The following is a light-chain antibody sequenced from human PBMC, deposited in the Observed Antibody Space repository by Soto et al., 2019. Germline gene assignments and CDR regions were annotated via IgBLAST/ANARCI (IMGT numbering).Light chain of an antibody. V-gene: IGKV1-9*01. CDR1: QDISSD. CDR2: AAS. J-gene: IGKJ5*01. CDR3: QQLNTSPIT. Sequence: DIQLTQSPSFLSASVGDRVTINCRASQDISSDLAWYQQKPGKAPKLLIYAASTLQSGVPSRFSGSGSGTDFTLTISSLQPEDFATYYCQQLNTSPITFGHGTRLEIK.